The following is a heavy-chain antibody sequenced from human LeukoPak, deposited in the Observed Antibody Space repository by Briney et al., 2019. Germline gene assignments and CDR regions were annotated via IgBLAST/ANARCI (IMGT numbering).Heavy chain of an antibody. J-gene: IGHJ4*02. CDR1: GGSISSGDYY. Sequence: SQTLSLTCTVSGGSISSGDYYWSWIRQPPGKGLEWIGYIYYSGSTYYNPSLKSRVTISVDTSKNQFSLKLSSVTAADTAVYYCARVGRRRVTMVRGVIPYYFDYWGQGTLVTVSS. CDR3: ARVGRRRVTMVRGVIPYYFDY. D-gene: IGHD3-10*01. CDR2: IYYSGST. V-gene: IGHV4-30-4*01.